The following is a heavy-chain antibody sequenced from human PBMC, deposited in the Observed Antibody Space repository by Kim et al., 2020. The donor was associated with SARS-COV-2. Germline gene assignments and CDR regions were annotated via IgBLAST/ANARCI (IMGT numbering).Heavy chain of an antibody. V-gene: IGHV3-74*01. CDR3: ARGGASGYNWNYGGGAFGI. D-gene: IGHD1-7*01. CDR2: INSDGSAT. J-gene: IGHJ3*02. CDR1: GFTFSSYW. Sequence: GGSLRLSCAASGFTFSSYWMHWVRQAPGKGLVWVSRINSDGSATTYADSVKGRFTFSRDNAKNTLYLQMNSLRAEDTAVYYCARGGASGYNWNYGGGAFGIWGQGTMVTVSS.